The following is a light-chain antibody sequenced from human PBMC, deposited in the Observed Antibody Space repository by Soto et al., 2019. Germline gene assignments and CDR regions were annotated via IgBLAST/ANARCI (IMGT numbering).Light chain of an antibody. CDR1: QSVLYSSNNKNY. Sequence: DTVMIQYPDSLAVSLGERATINCKSSQSVLYSSNNKNYLAWYQQKAGQPPKLLIYWATTRESGVPDRFSGSGSGTDFTLTISNVQAEDVAVYSCQQYYFIPYTFGQGTKLEIK. CDR2: WAT. CDR3: QQYYFIPYT. J-gene: IGKJ2*01. V-gene: IGKV4-1*01.